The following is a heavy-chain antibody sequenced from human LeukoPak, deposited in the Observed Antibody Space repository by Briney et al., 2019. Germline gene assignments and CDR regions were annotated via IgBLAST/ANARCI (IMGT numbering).Heavy chain of an antibody. V-gene: IGHV3-21*04. J-gene: IGHJ5*02. CDR2: ISSSSSYM. D-gene: IGHD3-16*01. CDR1: GFTFSTYS. CDR3: ARGSKGFAAS. Sequence: GGSLRLSCAVSGFTFSTYSMHWVRQAPGKGLEWVSSISSSSSYMNYADSVKGRFTISRDNAENSLYLQMNSLRAEDTAVYYCARGSKGFAASWGQGTLVTVSS.